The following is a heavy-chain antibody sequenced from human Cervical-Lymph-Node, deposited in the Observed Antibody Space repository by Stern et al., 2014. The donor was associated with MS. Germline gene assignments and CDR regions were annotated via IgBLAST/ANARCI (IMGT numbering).Heavy chain of an antibody. CDR1: GFTFSSYG. V-gene: IGHV3-33*01. D-gene: IGHD3-16*01. CDR2: IWHDGSIK. Sequence: VQLVESGGGVAQPGRSLRLSCAASGFTFSSYGMHWVRQAPGKGLEWVTVIWHDGSIKQYADSVMGRFTISKDNDRSTLYLQMNSLRAEDTAVYYCARGGLWGAYAPMDVWGQGTTVTVSS. J-gene: IGHJ6*02. CDR3: ARGGLWGAYAPMDV.